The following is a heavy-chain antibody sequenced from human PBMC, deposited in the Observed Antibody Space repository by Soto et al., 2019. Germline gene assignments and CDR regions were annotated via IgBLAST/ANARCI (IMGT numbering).Heavy chain of an antibody. J-gene: IGHJ6*02. CDR1: GGSINGGSYS. D-gene: IGHD2-2*02. V-gene: IGHV4-30-2*01. Sequence: QLQLQESGPGLVKPSQTLSLTCVVSGGSINGGSYSWSWIRQPPGKGLEWIGYMYHTGRTYYNASLSGQATISVDRSKNQFFLNLTSVTAADTAVYYCARVTPATPYYAMDVWGQGTTVTVSS. CDR3: ARVTPATPYYAMDV. CDR2: MYHTGRT.